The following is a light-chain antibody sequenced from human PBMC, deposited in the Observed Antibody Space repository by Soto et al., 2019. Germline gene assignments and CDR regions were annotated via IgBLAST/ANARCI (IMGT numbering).Light chain of an antibody. CDR2: GVR. J-gene: IGLJ3*02. CDR1: SSDVGSHNF. CDR3: SSDAGSLTWV. V-gene: IGLV2-23*02. Sequence: QSALTQPASVSGSPGQSITISCTGTSSDVGSHNFVSWYQQHPGKAPKLMIYGVRERPSGVSNRFSGSKSGNTASLTISGLQAEDEADYYCSSDAGSLTWVFGGGTKLTVL.